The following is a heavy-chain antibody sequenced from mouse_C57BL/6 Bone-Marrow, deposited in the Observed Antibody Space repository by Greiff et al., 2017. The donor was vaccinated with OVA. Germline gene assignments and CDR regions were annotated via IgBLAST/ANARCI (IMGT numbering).Heavy chain of an antibody. CDR3: ARRGITTVFDY. Sequence: EVMLVESGGDLVKPGGSLKLSCAASGFTFSSYGMSWVRPTPDKRLEWVATISSGGSYTYYPDSVKGRFTISRDNAKNTLYLQMSSLKSEDTAMYYCARRGITTVFDYWGQGTTLTVSS. D-gene: IGHD1-1*01. CDR1: GFTFSSYG. V-gene: IGHV5-6*02. J-gene: IGHJ2*01. CDR2: ISSGGSYT.